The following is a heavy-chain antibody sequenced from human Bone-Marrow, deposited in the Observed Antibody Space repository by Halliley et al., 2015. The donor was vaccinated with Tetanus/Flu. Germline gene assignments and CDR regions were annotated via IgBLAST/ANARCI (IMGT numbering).Heavy chain of an antibody. D-gene: IGHD2-15*01. CDR2: ISGNAGNT. CDR3: AKKSGKGVADSGWSPLDP. Sequence: ISGNAGNTWYADSVKGRFTISRDNSKNTLYLQMNSLRVEDTAVYYCAKKSGKGVADSGWSPLDPWGQGTLVIVSS. J-gene: IGHJ5*02. V-gene: IGHV3-23*01.